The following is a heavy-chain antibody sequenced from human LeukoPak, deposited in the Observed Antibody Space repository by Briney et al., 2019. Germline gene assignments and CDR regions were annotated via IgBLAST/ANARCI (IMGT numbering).Heavy chain of an antibody. Sequence: GGSLRLSCPASGFTFDDYTMHWVRQAPGKGLEWVSLISWDGGSTYYADSVKGRFTISRDNSKNSLYLQMNSLRTEDTALYYCAKGRRSSRGLRFLERVWFDYWGQGTLVTVSS. CDR3: AKGRRSSRGLRFLERVWFDY. D-gene: IGHD3-3*01. J-gene: IGHJ4*02. CDR2: ISWDGGST. CDR1: GFTFDDYT. V-gene: IGHV3-43*01.